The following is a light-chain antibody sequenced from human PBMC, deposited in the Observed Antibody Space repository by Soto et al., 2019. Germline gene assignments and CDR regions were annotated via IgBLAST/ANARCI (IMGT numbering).Light chain of an antibody. J-gene: IGKJ1*01. CDR3: QQLDSYPRT. CDR1: QTVSSNY. CDR2: AAS. Sequence: EIILTQSPDTLSLSPGERATLSCRASQTVSSNYLAWYQQKPGQAPRLLIYAASTRAAGIPDRFSGSGSGTGFTLTITSLQSEDFATYYCQQLDSYPRTFGQGTKVDIK. V-gene: IGKV3-20*01.